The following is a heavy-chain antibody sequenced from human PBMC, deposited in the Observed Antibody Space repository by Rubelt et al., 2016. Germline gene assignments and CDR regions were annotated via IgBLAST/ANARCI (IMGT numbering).Heavy chain of an antibody. CDR3: AKRQRGTEDYGDKSFDS. CDR1: GFTFSSYG. CDR2: IWYDGSNK. Sequence: VQLVESGGVVVQPGGSLRLSCAASGFTFSSYGMHWVRQAPGKGLEWVAVIWYDGSNKYYADSVKGRFTRSRDNSQNTLYVQMNSLRDEDTAIYYCAKRQRGTEDYGDKSFDSWGQGALVTVAS. V-gene: IGHV3-33*06. D-gene: IGHD4-17*01. J-gene: IGHJ4*02.